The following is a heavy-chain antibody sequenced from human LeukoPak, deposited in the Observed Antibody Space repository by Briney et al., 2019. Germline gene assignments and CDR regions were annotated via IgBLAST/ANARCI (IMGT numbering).Heavy chain of an antibody. D-gene: IGHD5-24*01. Sequence: GGSLSLSCVASGFTFSDYAMHWVRQAPGKGLEWVAVIYYDGSKKYYADSVEGRFTISRDNSKNTLYLHMKSLRVEDTAVYYCARGPDGYHSHFDYWGPGTLVTVSS. CDR1: GFTFSDYA. V-gene: IGHV3-30-3*01. CDR2: IYYDGSKK. CDR3: ARGPDGYHSHFDY. J-gene: IGHJ4*02.